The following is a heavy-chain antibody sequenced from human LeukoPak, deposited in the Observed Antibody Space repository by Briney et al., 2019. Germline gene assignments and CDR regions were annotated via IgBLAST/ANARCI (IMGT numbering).Heavy chain of an antibody. CDR1: GGSISTSY. Sequence: SETLSLTCTVSGGSISTSYWSWIRQPPGKGLEWIGYIYYTGNTNYNPSLKSRVTISVDKSKNQFSLKLSSVTAADTAVYYCARDGSGSYYPLGAFDIWGQGTMVTVSS. CDR2: IYYTGNT. V-gene: IGHV4-59*12. J-gene: IGHJ3*02. CDR3: ARDGSGSYYPLGAFDI. D-gene: IGHD3-10*01.